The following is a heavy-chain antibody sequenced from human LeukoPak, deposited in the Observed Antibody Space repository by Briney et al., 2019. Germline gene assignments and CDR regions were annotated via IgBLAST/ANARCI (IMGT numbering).Heavy chain of an antibody. Sequence: PGGSLRLSCGASGFTFSRNGMHWVRQAPGKGLEWVAVTWYDGSNEYYADSVKGRFTVSRDNYKNTMYLQMNSLRAEDTAVYYCAKDRDYIMGIVDYWGQGTLVTVSS. CDR3: AKDRDYIMGIVDY. J-gene: IGHJ4*02. CDR1: GFTFSRNG. V-gene: IGHV3-33*06. D-gene: IGHD4/OR15-4a*01. CDR2: TWYDGSNE.